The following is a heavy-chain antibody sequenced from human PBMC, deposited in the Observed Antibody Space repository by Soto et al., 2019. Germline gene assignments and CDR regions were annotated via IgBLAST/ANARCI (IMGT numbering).Heavy chain of an antibody. CDR3: ASAREESDYGYFDD. D-gene: IGHD4-17*01. CDR1: GGSITSYGYS. Sequence: QLQLQESGSGLVKPSQTLSLTCVVSGGSITSYGYSWNWIRLPPGKGLEWIGFIYETGSIFYNPSLKSRVTTSVDRTKNQFSLSLPSVTDADTAVYYCASAREESDYGYFDDWGQGMLVTVSP. CDR2: IYETGSI. V-gene: IGHV4-30-2*01. J-gene: IGHJ4*02.